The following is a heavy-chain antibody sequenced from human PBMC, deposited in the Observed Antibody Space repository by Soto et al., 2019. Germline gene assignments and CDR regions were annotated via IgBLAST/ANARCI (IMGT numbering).Heavy chain of an antibody. Sequence: SETLSLTCAVSGGSILSSNWWSWVRQPPGKGLEWIGEVYHTGSTNYNPSLKSRVTISVDRSKNQFSLKLSSVTAADTAVYYCARGVGGFGELLRDYYYYGMDVWGQGTTVT. D-gene: IGHD3-10*01. CDR2: VYHTGST. V-gene: IGHV4-4*02. CDR3: ARGVGGFGELLRDYYYYGMDV. CDR1: GGSILSSNW. J-gene: IGHJ6*02.